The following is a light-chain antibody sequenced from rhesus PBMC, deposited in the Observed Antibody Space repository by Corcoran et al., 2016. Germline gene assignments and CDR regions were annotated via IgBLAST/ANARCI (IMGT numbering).Light chain of an antibody. CDR3: LQYSSSPPFT. CDR1: QGISSW. J-gene: IGKJ3*01. V-gene: IGKV1-22*01. CDR2: KAS. Sequence: DIQMTQSPSSLSASVGDKVTITCRASQGISSWLAWYQQQPGKAPKLLIYKASSLQSGVPSRFSGSGSGTDFTLTISSLQPEDFATYYCLQYSSSPPFTFGPGTKLDIK.